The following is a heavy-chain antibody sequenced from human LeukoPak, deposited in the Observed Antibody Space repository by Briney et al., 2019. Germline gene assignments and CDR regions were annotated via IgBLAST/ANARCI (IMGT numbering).Heavy chain of an antibody. J-gene: IGHJ4*02. D-gene: IGHD5-18*01. CDR2: IIPIFGTA. V-gene: IGHV1-69*01. CDR3: ARNRMRSVDTALETPPDY. CDR1: GGTSSSYA. Sequence: SVKVSCKASGGTSSSYAISWVRQAPGQGLEWMGGIIPIFGTANYAQKFQGRVTITADESTSTAYMELSSLRSEDTAVYYCARNRMRSVDTALETPPDYWGQGTLVTVSS.